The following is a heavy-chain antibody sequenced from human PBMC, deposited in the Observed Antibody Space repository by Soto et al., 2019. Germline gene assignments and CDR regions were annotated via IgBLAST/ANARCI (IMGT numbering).Heavy chain of an antibody. J-gene: IGHJ4*02. CDR2: IKSKTDGGTT. CDR1: SVSNAW. D-gene: IGHD2-15*01. Sequence: SVSNAWMNWVRQAPGKGLEWVGRIKSKTDGGTTDYAAPVKGRFTITRDDSKNTLYLQMNSLKTEDTAVYYCTTESVVVAARGDWGQGTLVTVSS. V-gene: IGHV3-15*07. CDR3: TTESVVVAARGD.